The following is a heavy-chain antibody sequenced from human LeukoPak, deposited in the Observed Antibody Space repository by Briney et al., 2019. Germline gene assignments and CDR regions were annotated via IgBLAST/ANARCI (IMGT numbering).Heavy chain of an antibody. CDR1: GFAFDDYT. Sequence: GGSLRLSCAASGFAFDDYTMHWVRQPPGKGLEWVSAISGSGGSTCYEDSVKGRFTISRDNSKNTLYLQMNSLRAEDTAVYYCAKEGDSGWTDFDYWGQGTLVTVSS. CDR2: ISGSGGST. V-gene: IGHV3-23*01. CDR3: AKEGDSGWTDFDY. D-gene: IGHD6-19*01. J-gene: IGHJ4*02.